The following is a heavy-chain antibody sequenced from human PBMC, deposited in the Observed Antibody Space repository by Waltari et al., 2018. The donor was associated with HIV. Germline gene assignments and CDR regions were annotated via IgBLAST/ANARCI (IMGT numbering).Heavy chain of an antibody. V-gene: IGHV3-21*01. CDR1: GFTFSSYS. D-gene: IGHD3-10*01. J-gene: IGHJ6*02. CDR3: ARDQTVGFGEPGIYYYGMDV. CDR2: ISSSSSYI. Sequence: EVQLVESGGGLVKPGGSLRLSCAASGFTFSSYSMNWVRQAPGKGLEWVSSISSSSSYIYYADSVKGRFTISRDNAKNSLYLQMNSLRAEDTAVYYCARDQTVGFGEPGIYYYGMDVWGQGTTVTVSS.